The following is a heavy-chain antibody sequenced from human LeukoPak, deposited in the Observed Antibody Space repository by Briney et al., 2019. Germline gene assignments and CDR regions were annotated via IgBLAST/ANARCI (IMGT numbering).Heavy chain of an antibody. D-gene: IGHD1-26*01. CDR3: ARDPLLVGYYYGMDV. V-gene: IGHV1-2*02. CDR2: INPNSGGT. Sequence: ASVKVSCKASGYTFTGYYMHWVRQAPGQGLEWMGWINPNSGGTNYAQKFQGRVTMTRDTSISTAYMELSRLRSDDTAVYYCARDPLLVGYYYGMDVWGQGTTVTVSS. J-gene: IGHJ6*02. CDR1: GYTFTGYY.